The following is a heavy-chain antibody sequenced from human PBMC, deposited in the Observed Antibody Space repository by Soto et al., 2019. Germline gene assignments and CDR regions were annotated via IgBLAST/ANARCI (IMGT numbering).Heavy chain of an antibody. Sequence: QVQLVESGGGVVQPERSLTLSCAASGFTFSNYAMHWVRQAPGKGLEWVSVIAYDGKTKDDAGSVKSRFTISRDNSKNPVYLQMNSLRIEDTVVYYCARGQGDYDTSGYFDYWGQGILVTVSS. CDR2: IAYDGKTK. CDR3: ARGQGDYDTSGYFDY. CDR1: GFTFSNYA. J-gene: IGHJ4*02. V-gene: IGHV3-30*04. D-gene: IGHD3-22*01.